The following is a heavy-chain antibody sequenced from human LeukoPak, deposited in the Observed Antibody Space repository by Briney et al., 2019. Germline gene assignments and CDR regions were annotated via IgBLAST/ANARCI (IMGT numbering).Heavy chain of an antibody. CDR3: ARGIQGKGWFDP. Sequence: SETLSLTCTVGCGSISSYYGSWIRQPPGGRLEWMWHIHASGNTNYNPSLQSPVTISADTSKNKSSLKLSSVAAADTAVYDCARGIQGKGWFDPWGQGTLVTVSS. CDR1: CGSISSYY. V-gene: IGHV4-4*09. CDR2: IHASGNT. J-gene: IGHJ5*02.